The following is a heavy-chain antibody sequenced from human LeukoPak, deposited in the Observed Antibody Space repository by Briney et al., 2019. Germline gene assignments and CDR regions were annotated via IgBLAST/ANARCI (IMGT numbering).Heavy chain of an antibody. D-gene: IGHD6-19*01. V-gene: IGHV3-7*01. CDR3: ARGWQWLVLALGNYFDY. CDR2: IKQDGSEK. Sequence: PGGSLRLSCAASGFTFSSYWMSWVRQAPGKGLEWVANIKQDGSEKYYVDSVKGRFTISRDNAKNSLYLQMNSLRAEDTAVCYCARGWQWLVLALGNYFDYWGQGTLVTVSS. CDR1: GFTFSSYW. J-gene: IGHJ4*02.